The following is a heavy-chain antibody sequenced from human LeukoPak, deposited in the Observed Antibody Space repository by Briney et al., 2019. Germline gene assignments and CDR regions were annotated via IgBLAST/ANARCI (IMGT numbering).Heavy chain of an antibody. Sequence: GGSLRLSCAASGFTFSSYAMSWVRQAPGKGLEWVSAISGSGGSTYYADSVKGRFTISRDNSRNTLYLQMNSLGAEDTAVYYCAKIVGITGTTRSFDFDYWGQGALVTVSS. J-gene: IGHJ4*02. V-gene: IGHV3-23*01. CDR1: GFTFSSYA. CDR2: ISGSGGST. D-gene: IGHD1-7*01. CDR3: AKIVGITGTTRSFDFDY.